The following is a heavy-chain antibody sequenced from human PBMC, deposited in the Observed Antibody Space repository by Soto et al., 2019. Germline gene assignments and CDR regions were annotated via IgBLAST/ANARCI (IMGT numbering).Heavy chain of an antibody. J-gene: IGHJ4*02. CDR1: GFTFSNNA. CDR2: IGDSGGMP. D-gene: IGHD3-10*01. CDR3: AKVISTGIHRGYLDY. Sequence: GGSLRLSCAASGFTFSNNAMSWVRQAPGKGLEWVSLIGDSGGMPYYPESVKGRFTISRDTSRNTLYLQMNSLRVEDTAVYYCAKVISTGIHRGYLDYWGQGTLVTVSS. V-gene: IGHV3-23*01.